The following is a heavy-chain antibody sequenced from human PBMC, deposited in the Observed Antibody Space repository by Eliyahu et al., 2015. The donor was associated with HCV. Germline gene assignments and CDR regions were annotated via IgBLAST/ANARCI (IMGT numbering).Heavy chain of an antibody. CDR1: GFTFSSYG. CDR2: IWYDGSNK. V-gene: IGHV3-33*01. J-gene: IGHJ6*02. Sequence: VQPGRSLRLSCAASGFTFSSYGMHWVRQAPGKGLEWVAVIWYDGSNKYYADSVKGRFTISRDNSKNTLYLQMNSLRAEDTAVYYCARDSRRVRRVTQTTYGMDVWGQGTTVTVSS. D-gene: IGHD2-21*02. CDR3: ARDSRRVRRVTQTTYGMDV.